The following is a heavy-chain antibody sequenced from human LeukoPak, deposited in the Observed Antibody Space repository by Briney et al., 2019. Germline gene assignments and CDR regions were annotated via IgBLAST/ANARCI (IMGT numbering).Heavy chain of an antibody. CDR3: ARIYCGGDCRGYYYHYYMDV. V-gene: IGHV4-34*01. D-gene: IGHD2-21*02. Sequence: SETLSLTCAVYVGTFSGYYWTWIRQPPGKGLEWIGEIDHNGDPSYNSSLKSRVTISVDTSKNQFSLKLSSVTAADTAVYYCARIYCGGDCRGYYYHYYMDVWGKGTTVTISS. J-gene: IGHJ6*03. CDR2: IDHNGDP. CDR1: VGTFSGYY.